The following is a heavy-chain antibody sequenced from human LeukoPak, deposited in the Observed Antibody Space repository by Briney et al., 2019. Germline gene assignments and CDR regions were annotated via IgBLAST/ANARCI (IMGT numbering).Heavy chain of an antibody. CDR1: GHTFTRYY. V-gene: IGHV1-46*01. CDR3: ARWVDCSSTSCSFIGFDP. Sequence: ASVKVSCKASGHTFTRYYMHWVRQAPGQGLEWMGIINPSGGSTSYAQKFQGRVTMTRDTSTSTVYMELSSLRSEDTAVYYCARWVDCSSTSCSFIGFDPWGQGTLVTVSS. D-gene: IGHD2-2*01. CDR2: INPSGGST. J-gene: IGHJ5*02.